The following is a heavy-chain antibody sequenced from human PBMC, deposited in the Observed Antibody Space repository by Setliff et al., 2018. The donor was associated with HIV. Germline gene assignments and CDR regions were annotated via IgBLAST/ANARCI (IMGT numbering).Heavy chain of an antibody. J-gene: IGHJ5*02. Sequence: PGESLKISCAASGFTFSSYSMNWVRQAPGKGLEWVSSISSSSSYIYYADSVKGRFTISRDNAKNSLYLQMNSLRAEDTAVYYCAREYKRYNFWSGSGFGRSWFDPWGQGTLVTVSS. D-gene: IGHD3-3*01. CDR3: AREYKRYNFWSGSGFGRSWFDP. CDR2: ISSSSSYI. V-gene: IGHV3-21*01. CDR1: GFTFSSYS.